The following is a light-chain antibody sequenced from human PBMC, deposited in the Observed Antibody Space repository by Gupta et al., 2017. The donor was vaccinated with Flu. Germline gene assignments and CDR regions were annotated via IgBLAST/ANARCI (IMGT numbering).Light chain of an antibody. CDR2: EVI. J-gene: IGLJ3*02. Sequence: QSALTQPASVSGSPGQSITISCTGSRSDIGDFNYVSWYQQHPAKAPKLLIYEVIHRPSGIASRFSGSKSGNTASLTISGLQPDDEADYYCSSYTSTNEFVLFGGGTKLTVL. V-gene: IGLV2-14*03. CDR3: SSYTSTNEFVL. CDR1: RSDIGDFNY.